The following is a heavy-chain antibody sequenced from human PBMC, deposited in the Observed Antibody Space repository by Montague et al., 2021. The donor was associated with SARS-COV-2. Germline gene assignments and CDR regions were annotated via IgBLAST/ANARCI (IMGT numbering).Heavy chain of an antibody. J-gene: IGHJ6*03. CDR1: GDSVSSNSAA. D-gene: IGHD3-9*01. CDR2: TYYRSKWYN. V-gene: IGHV6-1*01. Sequence: CAISGDSVSSNSAAWNWIRQSPSRGLEWLGRTYYRSKWYNDYAVSVKSRITINSDTSKNQFSLQLNSVTPEDTTVYYCARDLKPPGDILTGYLPYYYYMDVWGKGTPVTVSS. CDR3: ARDLKPPGDILTGYLPYYYYMDV.